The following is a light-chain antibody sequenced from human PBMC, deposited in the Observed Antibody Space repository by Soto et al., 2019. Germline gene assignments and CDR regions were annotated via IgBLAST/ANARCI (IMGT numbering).Light chain of an antibody. J-gene: IGKJ1*01. Sequence: EILMTQSPATVSVSPGERATLSCRASHSVSIDLAWYQHRPGQAPRLLIYGASTRATGIPDRFSGSGSGTELTLTISSLQSEDLAVYYCQQYYNRRTFGQGTKVDIK. V-gene: IGKV3-15*01. CDR3: QQYYNRRT. CDR2: GAS. CDR1: HSVSID.